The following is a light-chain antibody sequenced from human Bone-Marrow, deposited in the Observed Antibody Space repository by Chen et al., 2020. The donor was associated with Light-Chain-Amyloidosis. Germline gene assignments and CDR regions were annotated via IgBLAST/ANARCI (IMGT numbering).Light chain of an antibody. V-gene: IGLV1-47*01. CDR1: SSNIGINY. CDR3: AAWDGSLSGYV. Sequence: QSVLTHPPSASGTPGQMVTIACSRASSNIGINYVYWYQPFPGAAPNLLIHRNNQWPSGVPDRFSASKSGTSAFLAISGLRSEDEADYYCAAWDGSLSGYVFGTGTKVIVL. CDR2: RNN. J-gene: IGLJ1*01.